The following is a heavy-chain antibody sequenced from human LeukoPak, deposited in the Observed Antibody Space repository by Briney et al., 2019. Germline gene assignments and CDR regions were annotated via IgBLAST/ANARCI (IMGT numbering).Heavy chain of an antibody. D-gene: IGHD2-15*01. V-gene: IGHV1-8*03. CDR1: GYTFTGYY. CDR2: TNPNSGNT. CDR3: ALCSGGSCYRGFDY. Sequence: ASVKVSCKASGYTFTGYYMHWVRQAPGQGLEWMGWTNPNSGNTGYAQKFQGRVTITRNTSISTAYMELSSLRSEDTAVYYCALCSGGSCYRGFDYWGQGTLVTVSS. J-gene: IGHJ4*02.